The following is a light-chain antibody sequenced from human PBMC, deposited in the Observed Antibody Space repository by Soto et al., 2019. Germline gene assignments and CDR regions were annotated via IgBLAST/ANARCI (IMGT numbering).Light chain of an antibody. CDR3: SSYTSSSSYV. CDR1: SSDVGAYNS. J-gene: IGLJ1*01. V-gene: IGLV2-14*01. CDR2: DVS. Sequence: QSALTQPASVSGSPGQSIAISCTGTSSDVGAYNSVSWYQQYPGKAPKLMIHDVSNRPSGLSDRFSGSKSGNTASLTISGLQAEDEADYYCSSYTSSSSYVFGSGTKLTVL.